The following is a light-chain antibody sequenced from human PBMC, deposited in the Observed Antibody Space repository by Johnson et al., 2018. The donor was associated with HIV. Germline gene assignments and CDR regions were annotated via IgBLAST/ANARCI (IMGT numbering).Light chain of an antibody. J-gene: IGLJ1*01. V-gene: IGLV1-51*01. CDR1: TSNIGNNY. CDR2: DND. CDR3: GTWDGSLSAGAV. Sequence: QYLLTQPPSVSAAPGQKVTISCSGSTSNIGNNYVSWYQHLPGTAPKLLIYDNDQRPSGIPDRFSGSKSGTSATLGITGLQTGDEGDYYCGTWDGSLSAGAVFGTGTKVTVL.